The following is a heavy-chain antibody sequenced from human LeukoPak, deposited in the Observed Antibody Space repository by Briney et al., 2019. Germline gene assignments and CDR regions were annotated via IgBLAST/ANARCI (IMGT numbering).Heavy chain of an antibody. CDR2: INHSGST. CDR3: ARGSGYSGYDTSRKIFDY. Sequence: SETLSLTCTVSGGSISSYYWSWIRQPPGKGLEWIGEINHSGSTNYNPSLKSRVTISVDTSKNQFSLKLSSVTAADTAVYYCARGSGYSGYDTSRKIFDYWGQGTLVTVSS. V-gene: IGHV4-34*01. CDR1: GGSISSYY. J-gene: IGHJ4*02. D-gene: IGHD5-12*01.